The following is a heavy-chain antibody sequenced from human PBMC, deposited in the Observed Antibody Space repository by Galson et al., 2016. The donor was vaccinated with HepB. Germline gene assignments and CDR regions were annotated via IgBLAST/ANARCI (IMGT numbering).Heavy chain of an antibody. CDR1: GLTFSSYG. V-gene: IGHV3-23*01. CDR2: MSGSGGTT. J-gene: IGHJ4*02. D-gene: IGHD6-19*01. Sequence: SLRLSCAASGLTFSSYGMSWVRQAPGTGPEWVSTMSGSGGTTYYADSVKGRFTISRDNSRNTVFLQMNSLTAEDTAVYYCAKAPSGWSYYFDYWGQGILVTVSS. CDR3: AKAPSGWSYYFDY.